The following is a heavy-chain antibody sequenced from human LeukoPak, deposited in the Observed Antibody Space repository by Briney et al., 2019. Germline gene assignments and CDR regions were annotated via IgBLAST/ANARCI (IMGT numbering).Heavy chain of an antibody. CDR2: ISGSGGST. CDR3: AKKSSPLVYYYIDV. Sequence: GGSLRLSCAASGFTFSSYAMSWVRQAPGKGLEWVSAISGSGGSTYYADSVKGRFTISRDNSKNTLYLQMSSLRDEDTAVYHCAKKSSPLVYYYIDVWGKGTTVTVSS. D-gene: IGHD2-8*02. V-gene: IGHV3-23*01. J-gene: IGHJ6*03. CDR1: GFTFSSYA.